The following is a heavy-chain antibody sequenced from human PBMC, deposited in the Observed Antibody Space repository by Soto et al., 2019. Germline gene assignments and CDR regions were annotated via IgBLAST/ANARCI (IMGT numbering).Heavy chain of an antibody. Sequence: GGSLRLSCTASGFTFNTHWMHWVRQAPGKGLVWVSRIYFDGSSEAYGESVRDRFTVSRDNSKNTLYLQLNSLRPEDTAVYYCATSSGYLNYFDYWGQGTLVTVSS. J-gene: IGHJ4*02. CDR2: IYFDGSSE. D-gene: IGHD6-19*01. CDR3: ATSSGYLNYFDY. CDR1: GFTFNTHW. V-gene: IGHV3-74*03.